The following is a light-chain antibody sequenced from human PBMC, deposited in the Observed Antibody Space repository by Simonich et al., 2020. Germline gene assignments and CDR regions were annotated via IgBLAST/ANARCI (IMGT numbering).Light chain of an antibody. CDR1: QGIRSY. J-gene: IGKJ1*01. CDR2: AAS. Sequence: AIRMTQSPSSISASTGNRVTITCRASQGIRSYLAWYQQKPGKAPKLLIYAASTLQSGVPSRFSGSGSGTDFTLTISSLQPDDFATYYCQQYNSYSRTFGQGTKVEIK. CDR3: QQYNSYSRT. V-gene: IGKV1-8*01.